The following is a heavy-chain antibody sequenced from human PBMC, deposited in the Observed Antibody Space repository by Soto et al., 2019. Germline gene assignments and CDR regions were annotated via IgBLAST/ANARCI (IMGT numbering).Heavy chain of an antibody. D-gene: IGHD2-2*01. CDR3: ARVPDR. V-gene: IGHV4-30-2*01. J-gene: IGHJ5*02. CDR2: IYHSGST. Sequence: PSETLSLTCTVSGGSISSGGYSWSWIRQPPGKGLEWIGYIYHSGSTYYNPSLKSRVTISVERSKNQFFLKLSSVTAADTAVYYCARVPDRWGQGTLVTVSS. CDR1: GGSISSGGYS.